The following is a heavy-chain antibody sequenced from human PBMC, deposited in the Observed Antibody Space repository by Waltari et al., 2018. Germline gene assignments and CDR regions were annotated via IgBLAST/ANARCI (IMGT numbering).Heavy chain of an antibody. V-gene: IGHV1-2*02. CDR2: IFPQNGGT. CDR3: ARENWHYDS. Sequence: QVQMVQSGAEVKRPGASVKVSCKASGYNFIHFYVHWMRQAPGQGLGWLGWIFPQNGGTSYAPKFQGRLTLTRDTSITTLYMELDSLTSDDTALYFCARENWHYDSWGQGTQVTVSS. CDR1: GYNFIHFY. J-gene: IGHJ5*01. D-gene: IGHD1-7*01.